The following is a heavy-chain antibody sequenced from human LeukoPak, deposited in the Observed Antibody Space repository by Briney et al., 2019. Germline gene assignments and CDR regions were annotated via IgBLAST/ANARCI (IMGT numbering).Heavy chain of an antibody. CDR1: GFTFSTYS. Sequence: GGSLRLSCAASGFTFSTYSINWVRQAPGKGLEWVSSISSSSSYIYYADSVKGRFTISRDNAKNSLFLQMNSLRAEDTAVYYCARDHRGIYSPFDYWGQGTLVTVSS. V-gene: IGHV3-21*01. D-gene: IGHD2-21*01. J-gene: IGHJ4*02. CDR3: ARDHRGIYSPFDY. CDR2: ISSSSSYI.